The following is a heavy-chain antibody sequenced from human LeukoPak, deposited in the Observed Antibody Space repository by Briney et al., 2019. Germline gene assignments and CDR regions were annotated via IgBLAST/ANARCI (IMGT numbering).Heavy chain of an antibody. V-gene: IGHV4-39*01. CDR3: VGFSSSWPFDY. CDR2: VYYSGST. D-gene: IGHD6-13*01. CDR1: GGSISSSSYY. J-gene: IGHJ4*02. Sequence: SETLSLTCTVSGGSISSSSYYWGWIRQPPGKGLEWIGSVYYSGSTYYNPSLKSRVTISVDTSKNQFSLKLSSVTAADTAVYYCVGFSSSWPFDYWGQGTLVTVSS.